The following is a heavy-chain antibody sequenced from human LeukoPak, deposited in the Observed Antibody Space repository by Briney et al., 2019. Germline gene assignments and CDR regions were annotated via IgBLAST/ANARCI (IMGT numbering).Heavy chain of an antibody. V-gene: IGHV4-4*07. J-gene: IGHJ4*02. D-gene: IGHD3-10*01. CDR2: IHGSGAT. CDR3: ARIEDSDYYFPGSYYGD. Sequence: PSETLSLTCTVSGVSMGSYYWNWIRQPAGKGLEWIGRIHGSGATIYNPSLKSRVTMSVDTSKNQFSLKLTAVTAADTAVYYCARIEDSDYYFPGSYYGDWGQGTLVTVSS. CDR1: GVSMGSYY.